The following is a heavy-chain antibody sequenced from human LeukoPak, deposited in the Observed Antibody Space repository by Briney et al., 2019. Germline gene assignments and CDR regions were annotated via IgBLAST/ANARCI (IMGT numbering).Heavy chain of an antibody. D-gene: IGHD3-22*01. V-gene: IGHV3-7*01. CDR1: GFTFSSYA. Sequence: GGSLRLSCAASGFTFSSYAMSWVRQAPGKGLEWVANIKEDESEKYYVDSVKGRFTISRDNAKNTLYLQMNSLRAEDTAVYYCAKASEQGMIVVVITIDYWGQGTLVTVSS. CDR3: AKASEQGMIVVVITIDY. CDR2: IKEDESEK. J-gene: IGHJ4*02.